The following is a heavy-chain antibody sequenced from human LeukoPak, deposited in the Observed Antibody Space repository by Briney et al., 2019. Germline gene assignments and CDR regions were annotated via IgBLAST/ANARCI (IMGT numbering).Heavy chain of an antibody. J-gene: IGHJ4*02. Sequence: GGSLRLSCAASEFTFSSYAMSWVRQAPGKGLEWVSTIGSSGDSTYYADSVKGRFTISRDSSKNTLYLQMNSLRAEDTAVYFCAKLGSSTVAFDHWGQGTLVTVSS. CDR2: IGSSGDST. D-gene: IGHD6-6*01. CDR1: EFTFSSYA. CDR3: AKLGSSTVAFDH. V-gene: IGHV3-23*01.